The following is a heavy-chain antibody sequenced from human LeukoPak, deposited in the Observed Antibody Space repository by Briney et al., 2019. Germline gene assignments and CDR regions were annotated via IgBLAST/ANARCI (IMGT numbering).Heavy chain of an antibody. CDR2: IYYSGST. J-gene: IGHJ6*03. CDR1: GGSISSSSYY. V-gene: IGHV4-39*01. CDR3: NGAAADYYYYMDV. Sequence: SETLSLTCTVSGGSISSSSYYWGWIRQPPGKGLEWIGSIYYSGSTYYNPSLKRRVTISVDTSKNQFSLKLSSVTAADTAVYYCNGAAADYYYYMDVWGKGTTVTISS. D-gene: IGHD6-13*01.